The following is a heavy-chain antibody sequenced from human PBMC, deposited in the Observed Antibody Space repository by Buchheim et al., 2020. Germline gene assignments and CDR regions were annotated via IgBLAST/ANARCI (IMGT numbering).Heavy chain of an antibody. V-gene: IGHV1-3*04. D-gene: IGHD3-10*01. J-gene: IGHJ6*03. CDR1: GYTFTNYA. CDR2: INTGNGDT. Sequence: QVQLVQSGAEVKEPGASVKVSCKASGYTFTNYALHWVRQAPGQRHEWMGWINTGNGDTKYPQKFQGRVTITRDTSSITAFLELSSLGSEDAALYYCARGPYYRGAGRHYMDVWGQGT. CDR3: ARGPYYRGAGRHYMDV.